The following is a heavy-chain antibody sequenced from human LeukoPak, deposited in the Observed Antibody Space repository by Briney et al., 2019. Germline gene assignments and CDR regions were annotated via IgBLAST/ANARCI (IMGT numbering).Heavy chain of an antibody. J-gene: IGHJ5*02. CDR1: GGSISSSSYY. CDR2: IYYSGST. CDR3: ARHWEAAAGFDP. Sequence: SETLSLTCTVSGGSISSSSYYWGWIRQPPGKGLEWIGSIYYSGSTNYNPSLKSRATISVDTSKNQFSLKLSSVTAADTAVYYCARHWEAAAGFDPWGQGTLVTVSS. V-gene: IGHV4-39*01. D-gene: IGHD6-13*01.